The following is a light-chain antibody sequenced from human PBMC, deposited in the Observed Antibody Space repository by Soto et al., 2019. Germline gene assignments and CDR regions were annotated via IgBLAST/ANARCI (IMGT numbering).Light chain of an antibody. J-gene: IGKJ5*01. Sequence: DVVVTQSPLSLPVTLGQPASISCRSSQSLVYSDGNTYLNWFQQRPGQSPRRVIYGASTWGTGVPPRFTGSGSGTEFTLTISSLQPEDLAVYYCEQYNSWRITFWQGTRREI. CDR1: QSLVYSDGNTY. CDR2: GAS. CDR3: EQYNSWRIT. V-gene: IGKV2D-30*01.